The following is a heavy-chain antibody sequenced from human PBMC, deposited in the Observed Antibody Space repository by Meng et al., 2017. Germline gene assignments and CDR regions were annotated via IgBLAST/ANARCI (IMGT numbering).Heavy chain of an antibody. V-gene: IGHV1-69*01. CDR3: ARDSDSSSWYDYFGY. CDR1: GGTFSSYA. D-gene: IGHD6-13*01. Sequence: QGALGEFGAWVKKPGSLVKVPVKASGGTFSSYAISWVRQAPGQGLEWMGGIIPIFGTANYAQKFQGRVTITADESTSTAYMELSSLRSEDTAVYYCARDSDSSSWYDYFGYWGQGTLVTVSS. CDR2: IIPIFGTA. J-gene: IGHJ4*02.